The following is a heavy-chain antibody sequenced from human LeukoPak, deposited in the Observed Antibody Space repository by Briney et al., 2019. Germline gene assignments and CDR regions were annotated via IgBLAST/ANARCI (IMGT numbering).Heavy chain of an antibody. V-gene: IGHV4-59*13. CDR1: VGSIRGYY. CDR2: IYYNGVS. D-gene: IGHD1-20*01. CDR3: AKILTGTGPTMDV. Sequence: PSETLSLTGTVSVGSIRGYYWSGIGRPPGRGRGGIAYIYYNGVSNCNPSLKSRVIISVDSSKNQFSLKLTSVTAADTAVYYCAKILTGTGPTMDVWGQGTTVAVSS. J-gene: IGHJ6*02.